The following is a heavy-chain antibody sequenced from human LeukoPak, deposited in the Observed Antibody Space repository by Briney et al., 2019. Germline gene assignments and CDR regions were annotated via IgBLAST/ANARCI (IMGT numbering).Heavy chain of an antibody. D-gene: IGHD3-10*01. CDR1: GFIFSSYW. V-gene: IGHV3-7*04. Sequence: PGGSLRLSCSASGFIFSSYWMSWVRQAPGKGLEWVANIKQDGSEKYYVDSVKGRFTISRDNAKNSLYLQMNSLRAEDTAVYYCASEGGRPGHVGSVTPWGQGTLVTVSS. J-gene: IGHJ4*02. CDR3: ASEGGRPGHVGSVTP. CDR2: IKQDGSEK.